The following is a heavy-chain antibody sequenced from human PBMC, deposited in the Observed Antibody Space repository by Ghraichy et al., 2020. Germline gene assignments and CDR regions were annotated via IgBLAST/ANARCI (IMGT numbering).Heavy chain of an antibody. CDR1: GFTFSSYG. J-gene: IGHJ6*02. CDR3: AKDIDSSAWTEGMDV. V-gene: IGHV3-30*18. CDR2: ISYDGSNK. Sequence: GGSLRLSCAASGFTFSSYGMHWVRQAPGKGLEWVAVISYDGSNKYYADSVKGRFTISRDNSKNTLYLQMNSLRAEDTAVYYCAKDIDSSAWTEGMDVWGQGTTVTVSS. D-gene: IGHD3-22*01.